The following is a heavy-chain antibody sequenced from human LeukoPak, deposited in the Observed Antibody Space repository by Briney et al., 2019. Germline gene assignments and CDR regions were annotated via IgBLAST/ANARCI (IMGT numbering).Heavy chain of an antibody. D-gene: IGHD1-26*01. Sequence: SETLSLTCAVSGGSISSGGYSWSWIRQPPGKGLEWIGYIYHSGSTYYNPSLKSRVTISVDTSKNQFSLKLSSVTAADAAVYYCASFSTVGATYNWFDPWGQGTLVTVSS. CDR1: GGSISSGGYS. CDR2: IYHSGST. CDR3: ASFSTVGATYNWFDP. V-gene: IGHV4-30-2*02. J-gene: IGHJ5*02.